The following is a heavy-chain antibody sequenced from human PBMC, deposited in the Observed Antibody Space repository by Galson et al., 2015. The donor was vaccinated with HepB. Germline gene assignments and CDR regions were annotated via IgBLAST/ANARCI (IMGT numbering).Heavy chain of an antibody. Sequence: SLRLSCAASGFTFSSYGMHWVRQAPGKGLEWVAAIWFDGTDKYYADSVKGRFSISRDNSENTLYLQMNNLRAEDTAMYYCARGFGTGNFYGWGQGTLVIVSS. D-gene: IGHD3-10*01. J-gene: IGHJ1*01. V-gene: IGHV3-33*01. CDR3: ARGFGTGNFYG. CDR2: IWFDGTDK. CDR1: GFTFSSYG.